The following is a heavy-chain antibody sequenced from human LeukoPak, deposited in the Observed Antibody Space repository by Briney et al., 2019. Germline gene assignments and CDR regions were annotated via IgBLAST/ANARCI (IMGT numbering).Heavy chain of an antibody. CDR3: ARERLAYCGGDCYDYFDY. J-gene: IGHJ4*02. CDR1: GGSISSYY. Sequence: PSETLPLTCTVSGGSISSYYWSWIRQPPGKGLEWIGYIYYSGSSNYNPSLKSRVTISVDTSKNQFSLKLSSVTAADTAVYYCARERLAYCGGDCYDYFDYWGQGTLVTVSS. CDR2: IYYSGSS. V-gene: IGHV4-59*01. D-gene: IGHD2-21*01.